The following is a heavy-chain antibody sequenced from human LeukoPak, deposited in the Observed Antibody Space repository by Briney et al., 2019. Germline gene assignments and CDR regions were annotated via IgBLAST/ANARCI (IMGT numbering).Heavy chain of an antibody. V-gene: IGHV4-61*01. Sequence: PSETLSLTCTVSGGSVSSGSYYWSWIRQPPGKGLEWIGYIYYSGSTNYNPSLKSRVTISVDTSKNQFSLKLSSVTAADTAVYHCARDGYYYGSGSYYRGYYFDYWGKGTLVTVSS. CDR2: IYYSGST. J-gene: IGHJ4*02. CDR1: GGSVSSGSYY. CDR3: ARDGYYYGSGSYYRGYYFDY. D-gene: IGHD3-10*01.